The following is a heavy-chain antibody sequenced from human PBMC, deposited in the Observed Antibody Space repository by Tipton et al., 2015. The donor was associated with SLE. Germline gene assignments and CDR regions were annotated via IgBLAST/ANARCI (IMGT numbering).Heavy chain of an antibody. CDR2: INHSGST. D-gene: IGHD2-2*02. V-gene: IGHV4-34*01. CDR1: GGSFSGYY. J-gene: IGHJ6*03. CDR3: ARVVPAARPSRGTIGWNYAYYCYMDV. Sequence: LSLTCAVYGGSFSGYYWSWIRQPPGKGLEWIGEINHSGSTNYNPSLKSRVTISVDTSKNQFSLKLSSVTAADTAVYYCARVVPAARPSRGTIGWNYAYYCYMDVWGKGTTVTVSS.